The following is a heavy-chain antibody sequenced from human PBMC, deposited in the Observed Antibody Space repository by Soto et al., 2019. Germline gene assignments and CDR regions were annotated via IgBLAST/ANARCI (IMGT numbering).Heavy chain of an antibody. CDR2: ITSSSRYI. CDR3: ARDQYGDYSFDY. D-gene: IGHD4-17*01. J-gene: IGHJ4*02. V-gene: IGHV3-21*02. Sequence: EVQLVESGGGLVKPGGSLRLSCAASGFTFSSYSMNWVRQAPGKGLEWVSSITSSSRYIYYADSVKGRFTISRDNAKNSLYLQMTSPRAEDTAVYYCARDQYGDYSFDYWGQGTLVTVSS. CDR1: GFTFSSYS.